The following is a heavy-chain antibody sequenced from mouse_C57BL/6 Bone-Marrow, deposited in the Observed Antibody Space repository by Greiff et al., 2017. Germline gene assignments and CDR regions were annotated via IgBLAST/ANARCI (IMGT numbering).Heavy chain of an antibody. J-gene: IGHJ4*01. D-gene: IGHD1-1*01. CDR2: ISSGSSTI. Sequence: EVKLVESGGGLVKPGGSLKLSCAASGFTFSDYGMHWVRQAPEKGLEWVAYISSGSSTIYYADTVKGRFTISRDNAKNTLFLQMTSLRSEDTAMYYCARPFITTVVASMHNRGPADSATV. CDR3: ARPFITTVVASMHN. V-gene: IGHV5-17*01. CDR1: GFTFSDYG.